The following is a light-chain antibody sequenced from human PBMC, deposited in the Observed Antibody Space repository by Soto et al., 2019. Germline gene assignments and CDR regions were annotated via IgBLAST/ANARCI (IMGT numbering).Light chain of an antibody. J-gene: IGKJ3*01. Sequence: IQLTQSPSSLSASVGDRVTITCRASQGISSYLAWYQQKPGKAPKLLIYAASTLQSGVPSRFSGSGSGTDFTLTSSSLQPEVFAADAGHELKSDPFSVGPGPKVHIK. CDR3: HELKSDPFS. CDR2: AAS. CDR1: QGISSY. V-gene: IGKV1-9*01.